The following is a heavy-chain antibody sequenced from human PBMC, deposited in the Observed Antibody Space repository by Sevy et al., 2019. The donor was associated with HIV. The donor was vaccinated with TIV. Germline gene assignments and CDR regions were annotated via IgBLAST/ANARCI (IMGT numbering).Heavy chain of an antibody. CDR3: VLPVAATGVDY. J-gene: IGHJ4*02. V-gene: IGHV3-7*01. Sequence: GGSLRLSCAASGFTFSRYWMSWVRQAPGKGLEWVATINEDGSVKYYVDSVRGRFTISRDNARNSLYLEMDSLTAEDTALYYCVLPVAATGVDYWGQGTLVTVSS. D-gene: IGHD2-15*01. CDR1: GFTFSRYW. CDR2: INEDGSVK.